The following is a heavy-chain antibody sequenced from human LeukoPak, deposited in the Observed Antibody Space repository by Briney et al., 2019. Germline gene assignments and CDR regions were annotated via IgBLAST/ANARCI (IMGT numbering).Heavy chain of an antibody. CDR2: ISSSSSTI. V-gene: IGHV3-48*01. D-gene: IGHD3-10*01. CDR3: ARVKPHYYGSGSYFDP. J-gene: IGHJ5*02. Sequence: PGGSLRLSCAASGFTFSSYSMNWVRQAPGKGLEWVSYISSSSSTIYYADSVKGRFTISRDNAKNSLYLQMNSLRAEDTAVYYCARVKPHYYGSGSYFDPWGQGTLVTVSS. CDR1: GFTFSSYS.